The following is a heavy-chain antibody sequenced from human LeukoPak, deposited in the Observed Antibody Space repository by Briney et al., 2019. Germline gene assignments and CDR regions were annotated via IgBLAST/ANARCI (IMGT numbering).Heavy chain of an antibody. Sequence: PVKVPSEASGGTFSSYAISWVRQTPGQGLVWIGEIIPLFGTANYAQKFQGRVTITADESTSTAYMELSSLRSEDTAVYYCATVGSGSYYNLRVEAFDIWGQGTMVTVSS. CDR2: IIPLFGTA. CDR3: ATVGSGSYYNLRVEAFDI. J-gene: IGHJ3*02. V-gene: IGHV1-69*01. D-gene: IGHD3-10*01. CDR1: GGTFSSYA.